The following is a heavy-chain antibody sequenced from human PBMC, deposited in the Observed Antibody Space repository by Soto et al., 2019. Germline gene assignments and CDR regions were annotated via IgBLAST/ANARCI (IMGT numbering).Heavy chain of an antibody. V-gene: IGHV4-59*01. D-gene: IGHD2-2*02. CDR1: GGSISSYY. Sequence: SETLSLTCTVSGGSISSYYWSWIRQPPGKGLEWIGYIYYSGSTNYNPSLKSRVTISVDTSKNQFSLKLSSVTAAETAVYYCARVDPRLRSGYCSSTSCYTPSLGMDVWGQGTTVTVSS. J-gene: IGHJ6*02. CDR3: ARVDPRLRSGYCSSTSCYTPSLGMDV. CDR2: IYYSGST.